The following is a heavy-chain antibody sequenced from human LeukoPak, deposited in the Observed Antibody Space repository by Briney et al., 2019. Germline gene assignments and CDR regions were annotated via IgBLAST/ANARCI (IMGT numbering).Heavy chain of an antibody. CDR3: AREIVGAIKSYFDY. J-gene: IGHJ4*02. D-gene: IGHD1-26*01. Sequence: SGGSLRPSCTASGFTFSNYWMSWVRQAPGKGLEWVANIRQDGGLKHCVDSVKGRFTISRDNAENSLYLQMNSLRAEDTAVYYCAREIVGAIKSYFDYWGQGTLVTASS. CDR2: IRQDGGLK. CDR1: GFTFSNYW. V-gene: IGHV3-7*01.